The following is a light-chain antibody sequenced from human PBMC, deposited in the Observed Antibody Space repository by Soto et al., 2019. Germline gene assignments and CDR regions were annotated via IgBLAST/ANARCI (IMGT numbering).Light chain of an antibody. CDR3: QQYNNWRWT. Sequence: EIVMTQSPATLSVSPGERATLSCRASQSVSSNLAWYQQKPGQAPRLLIYGASTRATVIPARFSGSGSGTEFTLTISSLQSEDFAVYYCQQYNNWRWTFGQGTKVDIK. V-gene: IGKV3-15*01. J-gene: IGKJ1*01. CDR1: QSVSSN. CDR2: GAS.